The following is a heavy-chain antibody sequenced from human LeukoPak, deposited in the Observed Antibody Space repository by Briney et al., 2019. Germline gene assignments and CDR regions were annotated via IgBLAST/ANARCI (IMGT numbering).Heavy chain of an antibody. J-gene: IGHJ4*02. CDR3: AKDSKVWWPSSDLDY. D-gene: IGHD1-26*01. V-gene: IGHV3-23*01. Sequence: PGGSLRLSCAASGFTFRHYAMNGVRQAPGKGLEWVSGLSGSGGTTYYADSVKGRFTISRDISKNTLYLQMNSLRAEDTASYYCAKDSKVWWPSSDLDYWGQGTLVTVSS. CDR2: LSGSGGTT. CDR1: GFTFRHYA.